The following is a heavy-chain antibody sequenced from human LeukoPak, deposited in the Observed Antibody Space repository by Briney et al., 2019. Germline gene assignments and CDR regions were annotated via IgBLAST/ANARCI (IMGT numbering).Heavy chain of an antibody. V-gene: IGHV4-39*01. D-gene: IGHD3-9*01. Sequence: SETLSLTCTVSGGSVSSTEFYWGWIRQPPGKGLQWVGNIYYSGSTYYNPSLTGRVTMSVDTSKNQFSLKMPSVTAADTAVYYCTRLSKGRYFDYIFDYWGQGSLATVSS. J-gene: IGHJ4*02. CDR1: GGSVSSTEFY. CDR2: IYYSGST. CDR3: TRLSKGRYFDYIFDY.